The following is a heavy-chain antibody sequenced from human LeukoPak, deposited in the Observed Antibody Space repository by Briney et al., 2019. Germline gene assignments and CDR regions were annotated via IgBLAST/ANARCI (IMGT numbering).Heavy chain of an antibody. Sequence: PGRSLRLSCAASGFTFSSYGMHWVRQAPGKGLEWVAVISYDGSNKYYADSVKGRFTISRDNSKNTLYLQMNSLRAEDTAVYYCAKDGDVDTAMVRDPLFDYWGQGTLVTVSS. CDR1: GFTFSSYG. CDR2: ISYDGSNK. CDR3: AKDGDVDTAMVRDPLFDY. D-gene: IGHD5-18*01. J-gene: IGHJ4*02. V-gene: IGHV3-30*18.